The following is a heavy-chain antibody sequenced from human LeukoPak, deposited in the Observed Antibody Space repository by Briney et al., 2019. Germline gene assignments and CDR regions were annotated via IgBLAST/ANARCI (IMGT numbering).Heavy chain of an antibody. J-gene: IGHJ3*02. V-gene: IGHV3-23*01. D-gene: IGHD3-9*01. CDR1: GFTFSSYA. CDR3: ARAGLRYFDWLYNHDAFDI. Sequence: GGSLRLSCAASGFTFSSYAMSWVRQAPGKGLEWVSAISGSGGSTYYADSVKGRFTISRDNSKNTLYLQMNSLRAEDTAVYYCARAGLRYFDWLYNHDAFDIWGQGTMVTVSS. CDR2: ISGSGGST.